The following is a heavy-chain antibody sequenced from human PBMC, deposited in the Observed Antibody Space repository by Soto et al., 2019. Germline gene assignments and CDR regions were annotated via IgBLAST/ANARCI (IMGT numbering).Heavy chain of an antibody. V-gene: IGHV1-18*01. D-gene: IGHD1-26*01. CDR3: ARGHGAIRGALDV. CDR2: ISAYSVDT. CDR1: GYRFETYS. Sequence: AASVNVSCKSSGYRFETYSMTWVRQAPGQGLECMGWISAYSVDTYSAQKFQDRLTMTKDTSTGTAYMELRSLTSDDTAVYYCARGHGAIRGALDVWGQGTTVTVSS. J-gene: IGHJ6*02.